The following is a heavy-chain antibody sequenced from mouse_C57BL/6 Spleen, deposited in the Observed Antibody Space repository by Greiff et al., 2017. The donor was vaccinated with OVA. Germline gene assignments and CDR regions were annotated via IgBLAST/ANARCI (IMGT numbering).Heavy chain of an antibody. V-gene: IGHV1-64*01. Sequence: QVQLQQPGAELVKPGASVKLSCKASGYTFTSYWMHWVKQRPGQGLEWIGMIHPNSGSTNYNEKFKSKATLTVDKSSSTAYMQLSSLTSEDSAVYYCARFGFRDGYSCAYWGQGTLVTVSA. J-gene: IGHJ3*01. CDR3: ARFGFRDGYSCAY. D-gene: IGHD2-3*01. CDR2: IHPNSGST. CDR1: GYTFTSYW.